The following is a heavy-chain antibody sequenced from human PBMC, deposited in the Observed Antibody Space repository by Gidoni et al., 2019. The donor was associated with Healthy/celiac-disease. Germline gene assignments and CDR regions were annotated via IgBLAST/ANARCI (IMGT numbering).Heavy chain of an antibody. Sequence: QVQLVQSGAEVKKPGASVKVSCKASGYTFTSYYMHWVRQAPGQGLEWMGIINPSGGSTSYAQKFQGRVTMTRDTSTSTVYMELSSLRSEDTAVYYCARDHGADGAVVRGYHFDYWGQGTLVTVSS. CDR2: INPSGGST. CDR1: GYTFTSYY. CDR3: ARDHGADGAVVRGYHFDY. V-gene: IGHV1-46*01. J-gene: IGHJ4*02. D-gene: IGHD2-2*01.